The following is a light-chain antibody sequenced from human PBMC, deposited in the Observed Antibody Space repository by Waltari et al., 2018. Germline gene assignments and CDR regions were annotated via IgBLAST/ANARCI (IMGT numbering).Light chain of an antibody. J-gene: IGKJ3*01. V-gene: IGKV1-12*01. CDR2: ATP. CDR1: QAFGSW. Sequence: DIQMTQSPSSVSASVGDRVTITCRASQAFGSWLAWDQQKPGKAPKLLIYATPSLQSGVPSRFRGSGSGTDFTLTISSLQPEDFATYYCQQTTSVPFTFGPGTKVDI. CDR3: QQTTSVPFT.